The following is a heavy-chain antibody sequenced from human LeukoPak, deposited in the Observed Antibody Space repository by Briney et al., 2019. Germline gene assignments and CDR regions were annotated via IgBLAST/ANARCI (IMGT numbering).Heavy chain of an antibody. V-gene: IGHV5-51*01. CDR1: GYRLTTYW. CDR3: ARLGTYWSNYYFEY. Sequence: ESPKIYRQGFGYRLTTYWLGLVPQMPGKGLECMGIIYPGGSDTRYSPSFQGQVTISADKSINTAYLQWSSLKASDTAMYYCARLGTYWSNYYFEYWGQGTLVTVSS. D-gene: IGHD3-10*01. J-gene: IGHJ4*02. CDR2: IYPGGSDT.